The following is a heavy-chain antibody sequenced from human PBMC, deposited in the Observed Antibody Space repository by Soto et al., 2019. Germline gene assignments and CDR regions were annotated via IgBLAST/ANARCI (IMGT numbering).Heavy chain of an antibody. CDR1: GFDFTTHA. CDR2: IWKDGVNK. J-gene: IGHJ4*02. V-gene: IGHV3-33*01. Sequence: QVQLVESGGGVVQPEMSLRLACAASGFDFTTHAMHWVRQAPGKGLEWVAMIWKDGVNKFFADSVKGRFTVSRDNSAHTVSLEMHNLRVEDTAVYYCGRDPPGPGWSIDFWGQGTLVSVS. CDR3: GRDPPGPGWSIDF. D-gene: IGHD6-19*01.